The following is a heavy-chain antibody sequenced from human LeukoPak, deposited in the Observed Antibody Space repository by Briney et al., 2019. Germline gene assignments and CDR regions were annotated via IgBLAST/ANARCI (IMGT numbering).Heavy chain of an antibody. D-gene: IGHD3-10*01. CDR3: ARDRGPRTGSMVREAYDN. Sequence: GGSLRLSCAASGFTFSSYWMNWVRQAPGKGLVWVSRIASDGSSTTYADSVKGRFTISRDNAKNTLYLQMNSLRAEDTAVYYCARDRGPRTGSMVREAYDNWGQGTLVTVSS. CDR1: GFTFSSYW. V-gene: IGHV3-74*01. J-gene: IGHJ4*02. CDR2: IASDGSST.